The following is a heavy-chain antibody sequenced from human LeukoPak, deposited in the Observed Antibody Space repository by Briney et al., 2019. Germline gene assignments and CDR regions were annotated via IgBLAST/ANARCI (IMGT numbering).Heavy chain of an antibody. CDR2: ISFDGSNK. CDR3: AKDLGGRPRYWYFDL. Sequence: RGRSLRLSCAASGFTFSSNAMHWVRQAPGKGLEWVAIISFDGSNKYYADSVKGRFTISRDNSKSTLYLQMNSLRAEDSAVYYCAKDLGGRPRYWYFDLWGRGTRVTVSS. CDR1: GFTFSSNA. J-gene: IGHJ2*01. V-gene: IGHV3-30-3*01. D-gene: IGHD3-10*01.